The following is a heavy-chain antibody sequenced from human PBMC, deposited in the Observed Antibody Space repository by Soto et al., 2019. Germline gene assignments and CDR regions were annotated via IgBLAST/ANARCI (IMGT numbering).Heavy chain of an antibody. CDR1: GGSISSSY. Sequence: SETLSLTCTVSGGSISSSYWSWIRQPPGKGLEWIGYIYTNGGTNYNPSLKSRVTISVDTSKNQFFLRLNSVTAADTAVYYCARDFGSGSAPDYWGQGTLVTVSS. D-gene: IGHD3-3*01. J-gene: IGHJ4*02. V-gene: IGHV4-59*01. CDR3: ARDFGSGSAPDY. CDR2: IYTNGGT.